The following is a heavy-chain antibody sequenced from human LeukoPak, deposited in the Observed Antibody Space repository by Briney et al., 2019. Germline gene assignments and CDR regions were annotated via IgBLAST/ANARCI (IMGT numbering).Heavy chain of an antibody. V-gene: IGHV4-4*02. CDR3: ARGWALDPFDY. J-gene: IGHJ4*02. Sequence: PSETLSLTCAVSGGSISGSNWWSWVRQPPGQGLEWIGEINHSGSTNYNPSLKSRVSISVDKSRNQFSLKLSSLTAADTAVYYCARGWALDPFDYWGQGTLVTVSS. D-gene: IGHD1-1*01. CDR1: GGSISGSNW. CDR2: INHSGST.